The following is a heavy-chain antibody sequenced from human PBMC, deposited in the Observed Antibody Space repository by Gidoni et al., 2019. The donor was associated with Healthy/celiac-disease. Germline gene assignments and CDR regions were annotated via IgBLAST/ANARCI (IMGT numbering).Heavy chain of an antibody. CDR3: ARDQGCGGDCWNEDAFDI. Sequence: QVQLQESGPGLVKPSETLSLTCTVSGGSISSYYWSWIRQPAGKGLEWIGRIYTSGSTNYNPPLKSRVTMSVDTSKNQFSLKLSSVTAADTAVYYCARDQGCGGDCWNEDAFDIWGQGTMVTVSS. V-gene: IGHV4-4*07. CDR1: GGSISSYY. D-gene: IGHD2-21*02. CDR2: IYTSGST. J-gene: IGHJ3*02.